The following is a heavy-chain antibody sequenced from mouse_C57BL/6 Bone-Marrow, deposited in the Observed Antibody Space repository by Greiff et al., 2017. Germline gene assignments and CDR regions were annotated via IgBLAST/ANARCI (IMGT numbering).Heavy chain of an antibody. CDR3: ARNFRYYGSSPYYFDY. J-gene: IGHJ2*01. Sequence: VMLVESGPGLVAPSQSLSITCTVSGFSLTSYAISWVRQPPGKGLEWLGVIWTGGGTNYNSALKSRLSISKDNSKSQVFLKMNSLQTDDTARYYCARNFRYYGSSPYYFDYWGQGTTLTVSS. CDR2: IWTGGGT. D-gene: IGHD1-1*01. CDR1: GFSLTSYA. V-gene: IGHV2-9-1*01.